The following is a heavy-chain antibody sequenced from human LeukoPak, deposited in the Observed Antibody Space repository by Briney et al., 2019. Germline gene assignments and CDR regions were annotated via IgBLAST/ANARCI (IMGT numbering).Heavy chain of an antibody. J-gene: IGHJ4*02. CDR2: IYTSGST. Sequence: SETLSLTCIVSGASIRSDYWSWIRQPAGKGLEWIGRIYTSGSTNYNPSLKSRVTMSVDTSKNQFSLKLSSVTAADTAVYYCARGYYYDSSVYFDYWGQGTLVPVSS. D-gene: IGHD3-22*01. V-gene: IGHV4-4*07. CDR3: ARGYYYDSSVYFDY. CDR1: GASIRSDY.